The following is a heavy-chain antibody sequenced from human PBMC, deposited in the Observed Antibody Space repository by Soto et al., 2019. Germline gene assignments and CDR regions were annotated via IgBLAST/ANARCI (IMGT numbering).Heavy chain of an antibody. D-gene: IGHD3-3*01. V-gene: IGHV3-74*01. CDR2: INSDGSST. CDR1: GFTFSSYW. J-gene: IGHJ6*02. Sequence: PGGSLRLSCAASGFTFSSYWMHWVRQAPGKGLVWVSRINSDGSSTSYADSVKGRFTISRDNAKNTLYLQMNSLRAEDTAVYYCARGGYDFWSGYYPNGMDVWRQATTVTVSS. CDR3: ARGGYDFWSGYYPNGMDV.